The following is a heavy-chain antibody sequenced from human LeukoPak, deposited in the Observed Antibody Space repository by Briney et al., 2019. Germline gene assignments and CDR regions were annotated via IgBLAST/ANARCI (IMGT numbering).Heavy chain of an antibody. CDR3: ARGRYDAFDI. J-gene: IGHJ3*02. Sequence: PSGTLSLTCAVYGGSFSGYYWSWIRQPPGKGLEWIGEINHSGSTNYNPSLKSRVTISVDTSKNQFSLKLSSVTAADTAVYYCARGRYDAFDIWGQGTTVTVSS. CDR1: GGSFSGYY. CDR2: INHSGST. D-gene: IGHD3-9*01. V-gene: IGHV4-34*01.